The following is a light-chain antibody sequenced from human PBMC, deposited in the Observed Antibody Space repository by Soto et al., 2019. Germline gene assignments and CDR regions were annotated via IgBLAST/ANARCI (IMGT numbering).Light chain of an antibody. Sequence: DIHLTQSPSFLSASVGDRVTVTCRASQDISTYLAWFQQKPGKAPQLLVYPASTLQGGVPSRFSGRGSGTEFSLTISSLQPEDFATYYCQQLRTYPYTFGQGTKLDLK. V-gene: IGKV1-9*01. CDR1: QDISTY. CDR2: PAS. J-gene: IGKJ2*01. CDR3: QQLRTYPYT.